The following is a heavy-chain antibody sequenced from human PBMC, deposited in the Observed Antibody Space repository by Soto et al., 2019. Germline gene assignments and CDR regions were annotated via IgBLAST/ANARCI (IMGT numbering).Heavy chain of an antibody. Sequence: SETLSLTCAVYGGSFSGYYWSWIRQPPGKGLEWIGEINHSGSTNYNPSLKSRVTISVDTSKNQFSLKLSSVTAADTAVYYCARVEVAGIFFDYWGQGTLVTVSS. CDR3: ARVEVAGIFFDY. CDR2: INHSGST. D-gene: IGHD6-19*01. CDR1: GGSFSGYY. J-gene: IGHJ4*02. V-gene: IGHV4-34*01.